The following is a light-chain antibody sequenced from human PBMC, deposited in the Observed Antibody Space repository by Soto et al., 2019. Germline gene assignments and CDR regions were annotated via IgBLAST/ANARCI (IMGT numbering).Light chain of an antibody. V-gene: IGKV3-20*01. J-gene: IGKJ4*01. Sequence: EIVFTQSPGTLSLSPGERATLSCSASQSVTSSYLAWYQQKPGQAPRLLIYGASSRATGIPDRFSGSGSGTDFTLTISRLEPEDFAVYYCQQYGSSPPLSFGGGTKVDIK. CDR3: QQYGSSPPLS. CDR1: QSVTSSY. CDR2: GAS.